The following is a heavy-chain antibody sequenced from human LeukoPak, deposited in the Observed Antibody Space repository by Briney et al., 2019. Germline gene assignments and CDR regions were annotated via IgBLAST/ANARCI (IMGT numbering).Heavy chain of an antibody. J-gene: IGHJ6*02. V-gene: IGHV1-2*02. CDR3: ARVIAAAGTKYYYYYGMDV. Sequence: ASVKVSCKASGYTFTGYYMQWGRQAPGQGLEWMGWINPNSGGTNYAQTFQGRVTMTRDTSISTAYMELSRLRSDDTAVYYCARVIAAAGTKYYYYYGMDVWGQGTTVTVSS. CDR1: GYTFTGYY. D-gene: IGHD6-13*01. CDR2: INPNSGGT.